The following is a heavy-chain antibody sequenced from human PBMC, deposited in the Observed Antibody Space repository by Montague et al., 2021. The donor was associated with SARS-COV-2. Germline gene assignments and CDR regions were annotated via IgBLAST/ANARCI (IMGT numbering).Heavy chain of an antibody. Sequence: SETLSLTCAVYGGSFSDYFWTWIRQPPGKGLEWIGEINHRGTSNYNPSLKSRVSISVDTSKNQFSLYLGSVTAADTAVYYCARGRQHFNMIVVVMTGGEYYFDYWGQGTLFTVSS. CDR2: INHRGTS. D-gene: IGHD3-22*01. J-gene: IGHJ4*02. CDR1: GGSFSDYF. CDR3: ARGRQHFNMIVVVMTGGEYYFDY. V-gene: IGHV4-34*01.